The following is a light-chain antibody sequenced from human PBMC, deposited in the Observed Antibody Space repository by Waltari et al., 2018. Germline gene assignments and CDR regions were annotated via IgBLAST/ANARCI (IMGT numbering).Light chain of an antibody. V-gene: IGKV3-15*01. CDR2: GAS. J-gene: IGKJ5*01. CDR3: QQYNTWPPLT. Sequence: EIVMTQSPVTLSVSPGERATLSCRASQTISNNLAWYQQKRGQAPRLLVYGASTRASGIPDRFSGSVSGTEFTLTISSLQSEDFAVYFCQQYNTWPPLTFGQGTRLEIK. CDR1: QTISNN.